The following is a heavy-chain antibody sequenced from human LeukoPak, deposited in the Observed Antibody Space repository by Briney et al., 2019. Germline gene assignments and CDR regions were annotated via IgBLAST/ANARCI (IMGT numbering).Heavy chain of an antibody. V-gene: IGHV3-30*14. Sequence: GRSLRLSCAASGFTFSSYAMHWVRQAPGKGLEWVAVISYDGSNKYYADSVKGRFTISRDNSKNTLYLQMNSLRAEDTAVYYCARDTNSGSHYYGMDVWGQGTTVTVSS. CDR3: ARDTNSGSHYYGMDV. J-gene: IGHJ6*02. CDR2: ISYDGSNK. D-gene: IGHD1-26*01. CDR1: GFTFSSYA.